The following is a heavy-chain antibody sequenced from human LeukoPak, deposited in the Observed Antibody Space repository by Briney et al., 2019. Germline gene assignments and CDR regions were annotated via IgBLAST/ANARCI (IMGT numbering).Heavy chain of an antibody. D-gene: IGHD4-17*01. CDR2: FSSGGTLI. Sequence: GGSLRLSCAASGFTFSSYAMSWIRQAPGKGLEWVSYFSSGGTLIYYADSVKGRFTISRDNAKNSLYLQMNSLRAEDTAVYYCARDLNGDYPEDVLDIWGQGTMVTVSS. J-gene: IGHJ3*02. V-gene: IGHV3-11*04. CDR1: GFTFSSYA. CDR3: ARDLNGDYPEDVLDI.